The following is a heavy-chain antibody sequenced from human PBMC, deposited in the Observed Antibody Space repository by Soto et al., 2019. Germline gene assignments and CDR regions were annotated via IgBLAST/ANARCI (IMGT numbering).Heavy chain of an antibody. V-gene: IGHV4-59*01. J-gene: IGHJ5*02. CDR1: GGSISSYY. CDR2: IYYSGST. Sequence: PSETLSLTCTVSGGSISSYYWSWIRQPPGKGLEWIGYIYYSGSTNYNLSLKSRVTISVDTSKNQFSLKLSSVTAADTAVYYCARGGGKNWFDPWGQGTLVTVSS. D-gene: IGHD3-16*01. CDR3: ARGGGKNWFDP.